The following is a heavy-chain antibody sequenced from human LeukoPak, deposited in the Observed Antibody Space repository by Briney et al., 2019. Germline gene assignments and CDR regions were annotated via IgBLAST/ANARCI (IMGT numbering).Heavy chain of an antibody. CDR3: ARAPLVGATLGDAFDI. Sequence: SETLSLTCAVYGGSFSGYYWSWIRQPPGKGLEWIGEINHSGSTNYNPSLKSRVTISVDTSKNQFSLKLSSVSAADTAVYYCARAPLVGATLGDAFDIWGQGTMVTVSS. J-gene: IGHJ3*02. CDR1: GGSFSGYY. D-gene: IGHD1-26*01. CDR2: INHSGST. V-gene: IGHV4-34*01.